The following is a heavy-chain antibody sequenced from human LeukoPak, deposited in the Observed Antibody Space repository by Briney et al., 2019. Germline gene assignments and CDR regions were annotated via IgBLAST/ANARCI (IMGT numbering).Heavy chain of an antibody. D-gene: IGHD1-26*01. V-gene: IGHV1-18*01. CDR2: ISGYNGNT. CDR1: GYTFTSYG. CDR3: ARDSVSYPNWFDP. J-gene: IGHJ5*02. Sequence: GASVTVSCKASGYTFTSYGITWVRQAAGQGLEWMGWISGYNGNTKYAQKVQGRVTMTTDTSTSTAYMELRSLRSDDTAVYYCARDSVSYPNWFDPWGQGTLVTVSS.